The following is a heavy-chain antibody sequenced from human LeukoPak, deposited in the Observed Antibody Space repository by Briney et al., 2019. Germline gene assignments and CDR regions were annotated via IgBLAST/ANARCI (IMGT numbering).Heavy chain of an antibody. V-gene: IGHV5-51*01. CDR3: ALKSRGYCSGGRCYIGC. D-gene: IGHD2-15*01. Sequence: GESLKISCKGSGYSFTNYWIGWVRQMPGKGLEWMGIIYPGDSDTRYSPSFQGQVTISADKSISTAYLQWSSLRASDSAMYYCALKSRGYCSGGRCYIGCWGQGTLVTVSS. J-gene: IGHJ4*02. CDR2: IYPGDSDT. CDR1: GYSFTNYW.